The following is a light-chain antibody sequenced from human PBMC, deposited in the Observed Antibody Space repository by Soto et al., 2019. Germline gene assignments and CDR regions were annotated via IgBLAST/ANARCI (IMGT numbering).Light chain of an antibody. J-gene: IGKJ1*01. CDR1: QSVSSSY. CDR2: DAS. Sequence: ETVLTQSPGTLSLSPGERATLSCRASQSVSSSYLAWYQQKPGQAPRLLIYDASSRATGSPDRFSGSGCGKDVTLTISRRQADDFSVYYCWQYYRSPPAWTFGQGTKVEIK. V-gene: IGKV3-20*01. CDR3: WQYYRSPPAWT.